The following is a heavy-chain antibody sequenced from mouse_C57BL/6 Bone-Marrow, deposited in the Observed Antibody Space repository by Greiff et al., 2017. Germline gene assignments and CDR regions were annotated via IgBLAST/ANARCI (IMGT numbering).Heavy chain of an antibody. CDR3: ARSFYGSSYDYAMDY. CDR2: IHPNSGST. Sequence: QVQLQQPGAELVKPGASVKLSCKASGYTFTSYWMHWVKQRPGQGLEWIGMIHPNSGSTNYNEKFKGKATLTVDKSSSTAYMQLSSLTSEDSAVYYCARSFYGSSYDYAMDYWGQGTSVTVSS. CDR1: GYTFTSYW. V-gene: IGHV1-64*01. J-gene: IGHJ4*01. D-gene: IGHD1-1*01.